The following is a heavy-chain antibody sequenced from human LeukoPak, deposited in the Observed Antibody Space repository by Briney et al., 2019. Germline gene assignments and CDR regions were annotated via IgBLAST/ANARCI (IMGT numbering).Heavy chain of an antibody. Sequence: GGSLRLSCAASGFTFSSYAMIWVRQAPGKGLERVSAISGSGGYIYYADSVKGRFTISRDNSESTLYLQMNSLRAEDTAVYYCAKDKTPYCGGDCYLDYWGQGTLVTVSS. CDR2: ISGSGGYI. V-gene: IGHV3-23*01. CDR3: AKDKTPYCGGDCYLDY. CDR1: GFTFSSYA. J-gene: IGHJ4*02. D-gene: IGHD2-21*02.